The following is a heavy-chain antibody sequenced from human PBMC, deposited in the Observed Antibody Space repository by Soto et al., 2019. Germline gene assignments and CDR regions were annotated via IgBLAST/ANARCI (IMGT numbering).Heavy chain of an antibody. J-gene: IGHJ4*02. CDR1: GGSISSSSYY. V-gene: IGHV4-39*01. Sequence: SETLSLTCTVSGGSISSSSYYWGWIRQPPGKGLEWIGSIYYSGSTYYNPSLKSRVTISVDTSKNQFSLKLSSVTAADTAVYYCARLDGGYNWNPEGDYWGQGTLVTVSS. CDR3: ARLDGGYNWNPEGDY. CDR2: IYYSGST. D-gene: IGHD1-20*01.